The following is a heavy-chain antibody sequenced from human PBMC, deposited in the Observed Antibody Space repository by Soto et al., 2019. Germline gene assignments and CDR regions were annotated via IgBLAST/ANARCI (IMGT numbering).Heavy chain of an antibody. CDR2: IYTSGST. J-gene: IGHJ5*02. CDR3: ARGDYDFWSGYYTGTGAPPLNNWFDP. Sequence: SETLSLPCAESGCSISSYYWSWIRQPAGKGLEWIGRIYTSGSTNYNPSLKSRVTMSVDTSKNQFSLKLSPVTAADTAVYYCARGDYDFWSGYYTGTGAPPLNNWFDPWGQGTLVTVSS. CDR1: GCSISSYY. D-gene: IGHD3-3*01. V-gene: IGHV4-4*07.